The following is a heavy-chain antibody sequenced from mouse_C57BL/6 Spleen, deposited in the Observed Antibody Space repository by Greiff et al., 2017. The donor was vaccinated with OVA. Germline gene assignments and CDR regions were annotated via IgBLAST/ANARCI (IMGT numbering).Heavy chain of an antibody. Sequence: QVQLKQPGAELVKPGASVKLSCKASGYTFTSYWMHWVKQRPGRGLEWIGRIDPNSGGTKYNEKFKSKATLTVDKPSSTAYMQLSSLTSEDSAVYYCASTDYYGPDYWGQGTTLTVSS. V-gene: IGHV1-72*01. J-gene: IGHJ2*01. D-gene: IGHD1-1*01. CDR1: GYTFTSYW. CDR2: IDPNSGGT. CDR3: ASTDYYGPDY.